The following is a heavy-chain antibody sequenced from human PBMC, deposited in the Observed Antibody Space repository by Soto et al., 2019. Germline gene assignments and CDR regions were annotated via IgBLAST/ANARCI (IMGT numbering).Heavy chain of an antibody. CDR3: AKDRQEHLVPTSFDY. D-gene: IGHD6-6*01. CDR1: GGTFSSYT. CDR2: IIPILGIA. J-gene: IGHJ4*02. V-gene: IGHV1-69*04. Sequence: ASVKVSCKASGGTFSSYTISWVRQAPGQGLEWMGRIIPILGIANYAQKFEGRVTITADESTNTAYMELNSLRPEDTAVYYCAKDRQEHLVPTSFDYWGQGTLVTVSS.